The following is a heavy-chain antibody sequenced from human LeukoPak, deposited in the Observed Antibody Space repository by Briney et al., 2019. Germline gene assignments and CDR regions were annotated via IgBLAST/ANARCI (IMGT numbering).Heavy chain of an antibody. V-gene: IGHV3-23*01. CDR3: AKELIAAAVLTGWFDP. D-gene: IGHD6-13*01. Sequence: GGSLRLSCAASGFTFSSYAMSWVRQAPGKGLEWVSAISGSGGSTYYADSVKVRFTISRDNSKNTLYLQMTSLRAEDTAVYYCAKELIAAAVLTGWFDPWGQGTLVTVSS. CDR1: GFTFSSYA. CDR2: ISGSGGST. J-gene: IGHJ5*02.